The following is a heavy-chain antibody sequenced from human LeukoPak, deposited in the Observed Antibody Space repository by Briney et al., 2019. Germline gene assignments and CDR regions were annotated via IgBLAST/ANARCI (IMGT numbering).Heavy chain of an antibody. V-gene: IGHV1-24*01. D-gene: IGHD3-10*01. CDR3: ATSYGSGSYYLDY. J-gene: IGHJ4*02. CDR2: FDPEDGET. Sequence: ASVKVSCTVSGYTLTELSMHWVRQAPGKGLEWMGGFDPEDGETIYAQKFQGRVTMTEDTSTDTAYMELSSLRSEDTAVYYCATSYGSGSYYLDYWGQGTLVTVSS. CDR1: GYTLTELS.